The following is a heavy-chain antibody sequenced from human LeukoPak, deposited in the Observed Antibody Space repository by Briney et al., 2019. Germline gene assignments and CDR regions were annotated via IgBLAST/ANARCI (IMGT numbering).Heavy chain of an antibody. Sequence: GGSLRLSCGASGFTFDDYAMHWVRQAPGKGLEWVSGISWNSGSIGYADSVKGRFTISRDNAKNSLYLQMNSLRAEDMALYYCAKDIGPGPGDAFDIWGQGTMVTVSS. CDR1: GFTFDDYA. CDR3: AKDIGPGPGDAFDI. V-gene: IGHV3-9*03. J-gene: IGHJ3*02. CDR2: ISWNSGSI.